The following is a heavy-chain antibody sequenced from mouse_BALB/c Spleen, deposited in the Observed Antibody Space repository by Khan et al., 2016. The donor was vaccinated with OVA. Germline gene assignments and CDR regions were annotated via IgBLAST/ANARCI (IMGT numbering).Heavy chain of an antibody. CDR1: GYTFTNYG. V-gene: IGHV9-1*02. CDR2: INTYTGEP. J-gene: IGHJ1*01. Sequence: QIQLVQSGPELKKPGETVKISCKASGYTFTNYGMNWVKQAPGKGLKWMGWINTYTGEPTYTDDFKGRFAFSLETSASTAYLQINNLKIKDMATYFCARGASYWYFDVWGAGTTVTVSS. CDR3: ARGASYWYFDV.